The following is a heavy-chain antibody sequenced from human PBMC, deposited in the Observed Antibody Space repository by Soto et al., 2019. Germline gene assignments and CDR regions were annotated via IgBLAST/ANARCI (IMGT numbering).Heavy chain of an antibody. CDR3: AKLGCCSGGICEYGWFDP. J-gene: IGHJ5*02. CDR1: GFTFSTYA. Sequence: PGGSLRLSCAASGFTFSTYAMGWVRQAPGKGPEWVSSISGSSGNTYYAHSEKGRFTISRDNSRNTMYLQMVRVRAEDTAVYYCAKLGCCSGGICEYGWFDPWAQGTLVTVSS. CDR2: ISGSSGNT. V-gene: IGHV3-23*01. D-gene: IGHD2-15*01.